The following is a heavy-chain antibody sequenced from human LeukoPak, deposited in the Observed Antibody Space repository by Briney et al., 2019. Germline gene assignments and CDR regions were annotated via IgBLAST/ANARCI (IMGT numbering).Heavy chain of an antibody. D-gene: IGHD3-10*01. V-gene: IGHV1-69*04. CDR1: GGTFSNYG. J-gene: IGHJ4*02. Sequence: ASVKVSCKASGGTFSNYGISWVRQAPGQGLEWMGRIIPIVDRPNYAQKFQGRVTITADKSTTTAYMELTNLTSEDTAVYYCARSPGSGSPFDYWGQGTLVTVSS. CDR3: ARSPGSGSPFDY. CDR2: IIPIVDRP.